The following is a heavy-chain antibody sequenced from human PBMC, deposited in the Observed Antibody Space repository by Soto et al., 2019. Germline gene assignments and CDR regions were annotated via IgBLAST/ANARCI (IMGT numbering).Heavy chain of an antibody. Sequence: QVQLVQSGAEVKKPGSSVKVSCKASGGTFSSYAISWVRQAPGQGLEWMGGIIPIFGTANYAQKFQGRVTITADESTSPTYMELSGLRSEDTAVYDCARDYDSSRGGAFDIWGQGTMVTVSS. CDR2: IIPIFGTA. D-gene: IGHD3-22*01. CDR1: GGTFSSYA. V-gene: IGHV1-69*12. J-gene: IGHJ3*02. CDR3: ARDYDSSRGGAFDI.